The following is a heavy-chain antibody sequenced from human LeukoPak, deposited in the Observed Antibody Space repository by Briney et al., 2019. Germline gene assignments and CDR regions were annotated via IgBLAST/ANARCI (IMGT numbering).Heavy chain of an antibody. CDR1: GFTFSTYA. V-gene: IGHV3-23*01. CDR3: AKARGFCSGGSCYNPFDP. J-gene: IGHJ5*02. Sequence: GGSLRLSCAASGFTFSTYAMSWVRQAPGKGLEWVSALSGSGGKTYYADSVKGRFTISRDNSKNTLYVQMNSLRAEDTAVYYCAKARGFCSGGSCYNPFDPWGQGTLVTVSS. CDR2: LSGSGGKT. D-gene: IGHD2-15*01.